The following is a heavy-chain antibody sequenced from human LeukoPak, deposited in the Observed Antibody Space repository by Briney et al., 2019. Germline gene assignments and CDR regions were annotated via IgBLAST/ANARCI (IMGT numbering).Heavy chain of an antibody. CDR3: AFHPLYYYGSGSFEAVFDY. D-gene: IGHD3-10*01. J-gene: IGHJ4*02. CDR1: GFTVSSNY. V-gene: IGHV3-53*01. CDR2: FYTGGSP. Sequence: PGGSLRPSCAASGFTVSSNYMSWARQPPGKGLGWVSIFYTGGSPSYADPVRGGFTISRDNSKNTLYLQMNSLRAEDTAVYYCAFHPLYYYGSGSFEAVFDYWGQGTLVTVSS.